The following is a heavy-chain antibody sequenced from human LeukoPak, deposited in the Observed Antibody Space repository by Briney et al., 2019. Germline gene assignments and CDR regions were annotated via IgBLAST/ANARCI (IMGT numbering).Heavy chain of an antibody. CDR3: ASTTMPISRYYGMDV. V-gene: IGHV1-69*04. CDR1: GGTFSSYA. CDR2: IIPILGIA. D-gene: IGHD2-2*01. J-gene: IGHJ6*02. Sequence: SVKVSCKASGGTFSSYAISWVRQAPGQGLEWMERIIPILGIANYAQKFQGRVTITADKSTSTAYMELSSLRSEDTAVYYCASTTMPISRYYGMDVWGQGTTVTVSS.